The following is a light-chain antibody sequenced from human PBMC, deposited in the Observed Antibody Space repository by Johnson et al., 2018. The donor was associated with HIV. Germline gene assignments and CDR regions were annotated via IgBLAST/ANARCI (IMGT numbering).Light chain of an antibody. CDR1: SSNIGNNY. Sequence: QSVLTQPPSVSAAPGQKVTISCSGSSSNIGNNYVSWYQQLPGTAPKVLIYENNERPSGIPDRFSGSRSGTSATLGITGLPTGDEADYYCGTCDSPLGDSYVFGTGTKFTVL. CDR3: GTCDSPLGDSYV. J-gene: IGLJ1*01. CDR2: ENN. V-gene: IGLV1-51*02.